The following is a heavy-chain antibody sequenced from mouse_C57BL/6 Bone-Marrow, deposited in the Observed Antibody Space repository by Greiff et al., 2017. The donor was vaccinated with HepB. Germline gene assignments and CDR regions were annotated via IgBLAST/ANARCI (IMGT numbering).Heavy chain of an antibody. V-gene: IGHV10-1*01. CDR2: IRSKSNNYAT. Sequence: EVMLVESGGGLVQPKGSLKLSCAASGFSFNTYAMNWVRQAPGKGLEWVARIRSKSNNYATYYADSVKGRFTISRDDSESMLYLQMNNLKTEDTAMYYCVRQDYGSSSFDYWGQGTTLTVSS. CDR3: VRQDYGSSSFDY. J-gene: IGHJ2*01. D-gene: IGHD1-1*01. CDR1: GFSFNTYA.